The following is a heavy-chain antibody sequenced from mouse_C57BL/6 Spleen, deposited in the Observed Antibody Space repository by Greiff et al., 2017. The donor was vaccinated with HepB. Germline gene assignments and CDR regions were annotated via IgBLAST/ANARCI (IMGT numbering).Heavy chain of an antibody. V-gene: IGHV1-69*01. D-gene: IGHD1-1*01. J-gene: IGHJ3*01. CDR3: ARSITTVVAPGY. CDR2: IDPSDSYT. CDR1: GYTFTSYW. Sequence: QVQLQQSGAELVMPGASVKLSCKASGYTFTSYWMHWVKQRPGQGLEWIGEIDPSDSYTNYNQKFKGKSTLTVDKSSSTAYMQLSSLTSEDSAVYYCARSITTVVAPGYWGQGTLVTVSA.